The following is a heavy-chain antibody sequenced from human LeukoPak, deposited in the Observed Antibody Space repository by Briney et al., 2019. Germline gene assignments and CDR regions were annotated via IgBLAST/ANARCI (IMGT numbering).Heavy chain of an antibody. CDR3: VKGGQRYDFWRFDF. V-gene: IGHV3-23*01. Sequence: GGSLRLSCEASGFSFSIHAMSWVRQAPGKGLEWVSSISGSGGSTYYANSVKGRCTIARDNSKNTLYMEMNSLTEENTALYYCVKGGQRYDFWRFDFWGRGTLVTVSS. CDR1: GFSFSIHA. CDR2: ISGSGGST. J-gene: IGHJ5*01. D-gene: IGHD3-3*01.